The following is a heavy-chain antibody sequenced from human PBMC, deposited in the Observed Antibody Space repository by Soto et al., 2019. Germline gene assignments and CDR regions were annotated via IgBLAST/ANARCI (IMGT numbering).Heavy chain of an antibody. CDR3: ARSSGYISDWYYFDL. CDR1: GYTFINDY. CDR2: ISPKSGGS. V-gene: IGHV1-2*02. D-gene: IGHD3-9*01. Sequence: QVQLVQSGAEVKKPGASVKISCEASGYTFINDYMHWVRQAPGQGFELMGRISPKSGGSNYAQKLQGRVSMTSDTSLKTAYLELSSLMSEDTAVYYCARSSGYISDWYYFDLWGQGAQVTVSS. J-gene: IGHJ4*02.